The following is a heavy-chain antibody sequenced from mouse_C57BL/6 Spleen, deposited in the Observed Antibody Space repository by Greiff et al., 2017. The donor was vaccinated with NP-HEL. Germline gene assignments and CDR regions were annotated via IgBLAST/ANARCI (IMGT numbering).Heavy chain of an antibody. D-gene: IGHD2-3*01. CDR2: IWSDGST. J-gene: IGHJ1*03. CDR1: GFSLTSYG. Sequence: VKLMESGPGLVAPSQSLSITCTVSGFSLTSYGVHWVRQPPGKGLEWLVVIWSDGSTTYNSALKSRLSISKDNSKSQVFLKMNSLQTDDTAMYYCARHQGDGYYGYFDVWGTGTTVTVSS. V-gene: IGHV2-6-1*01. CDR3: ARHQGDGYYGYFDV.